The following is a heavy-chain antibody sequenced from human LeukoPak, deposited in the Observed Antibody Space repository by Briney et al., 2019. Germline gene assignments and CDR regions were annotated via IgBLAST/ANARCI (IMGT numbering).Heavy chain of an antibody. CDR2: MNPNSGST. V-gene: IGHV1-8*01. J-gene: IGHJ4*02. CDR3: ARATVRGYCSGGSCYHLDY. CDR1: GYTFTSYD. D-gene: IGHD2-15*01. Sequence: ASVKVSCMPSGYTFTSYDINWVRQATGQGLEWMGWMNPNSGSTGYAQKFQGRVTMTRNTSTSTAYMELSSLRSEDTAVYYCARATVRGYCSGGSCYHLDYWGQGALVTVSS.